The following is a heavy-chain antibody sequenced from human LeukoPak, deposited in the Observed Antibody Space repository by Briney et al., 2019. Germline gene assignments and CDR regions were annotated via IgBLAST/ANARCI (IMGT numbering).Heavy chain of an antibody. CDR3: AREGFEWQQLVGLGVWFDP. J-gene: IGHJ5*02. D-gene: IGHD6-13*01. V-gene: IGHV1-24*01. Sequence: ASVKVSCKVSGYTLTELSMHWVRQAPGKGLEWMGGFDPEDGETIYAQKFQGRVTMTEDTSTDTAYMELSSLRSEDTAVYYCAREGFEWQQLVGLGVWFDPWGQGTLVTVSS. CDR2: FDPEDGET. CDR1: GYTLTELS.